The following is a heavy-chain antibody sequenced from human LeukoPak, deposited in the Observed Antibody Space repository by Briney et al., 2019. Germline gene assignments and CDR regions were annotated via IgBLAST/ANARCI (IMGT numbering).Heavy chain of an antibody. J-gene: IGHJ4*02. D-gene: IGHD6-19*01. CDR3: ARDLGSSGWYQRGLDY. Sequence: SVNVSCKASGGTFSSYAISWVRQAPGQGLEWTGGIIPIFGTANYAQKFQGRVTITADESTSTAYMELSSLRSEDTAVYYCARDLGSSGWYQRGLDYWGQGTLVTVSS. V-gene: IGHV1-69*13. CDR2: IIPIFGTA. CDR1: GGTFSSYA.